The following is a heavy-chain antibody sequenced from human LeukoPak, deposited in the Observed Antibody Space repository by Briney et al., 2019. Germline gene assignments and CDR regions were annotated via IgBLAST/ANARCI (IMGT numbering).Heavy chain of an antibody. D-gene: IGHD3-3*01. Sequence: GGSLRLSCAASGFTFSNYWMHWIRKVPGKGLVWVSHIKYDGSATNYADSVKGRFTISRDNAKNTLYLQMNSLRAEDTAVYYCVSGSLQSGYNFDYWGQGALVTVSS. CDR1: GFTFSNYW. J-gene: IGHJ4*02. V-gene: IGHV3-74*01. CDR3: VSGSLQSGYNFDY. CDR2: IKYDGSAT.